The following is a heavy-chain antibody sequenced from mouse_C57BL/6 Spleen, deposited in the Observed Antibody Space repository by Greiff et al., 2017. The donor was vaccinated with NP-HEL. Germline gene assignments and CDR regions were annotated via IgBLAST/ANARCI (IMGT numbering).Heavy chain of an antibody. CDR2: INYDGSST. D-gene: IGHD2-3*01. V-gene: IGHV5-16*01. J-gene: IGHJ2*01. Sequence: EVQLVESEGGLVQPGSSMKLSCTASGFTFSDYYMAWVRQVPEKGLEWVANINYDGSSTYYLDSLKSRFIISRDNAKNILYLQMSSLKSEDTATYYCARDDGYYPLDYWGQGTTLTVSS. CDR3: ARDDGYYPLDY. CDR1: GFTFSDYY.